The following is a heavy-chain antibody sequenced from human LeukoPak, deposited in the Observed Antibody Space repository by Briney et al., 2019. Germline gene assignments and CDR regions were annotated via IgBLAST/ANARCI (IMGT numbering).Heavy chain of an antibody. D-gene: IGHD3-10*01. Sequence: GGSLRLSCAASGFTFSNSAMNWVRQAPGKGLEWVAVISYDGSNKYYADSVKGRFTISRDNSKNTLYLQMNSLRAEDTAVYYCARDNYYGSGSYLVWGQGTLVTVSS. V-gene: IGHV3-30*04. CDR1: GFTFSNSA. J-gene: IGHJ4*02. CDR3: ARDNYYGSGSYLV. CDR2: ISYDGSNK.